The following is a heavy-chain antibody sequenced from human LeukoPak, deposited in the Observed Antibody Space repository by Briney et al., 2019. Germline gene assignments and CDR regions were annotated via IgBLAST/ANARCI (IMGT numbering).Heavy chain of an antibody. CDR3: ARDPLRYFGIVTLSYGMDV. D-gene: IGHD3-9*01. V-gene: IGHV1-69*04. CDR2: IIPILGIA. Sequence: ASVKVSCKASGGTFSSYTISWVRQAPGQGLEWMGRIIPILGIANYAQKFQGRVTITADKSTSTAYMELSSLRSEDTAVYYCARDPLRYFGIVTLSYGMDVWGKGTTVTVSS. J-gene: IGHJ6*04. CDR1: GGTFSSYT.